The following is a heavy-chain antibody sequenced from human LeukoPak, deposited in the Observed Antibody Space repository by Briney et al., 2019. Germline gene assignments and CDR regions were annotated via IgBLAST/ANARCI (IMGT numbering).Heavy chain of an antibody. D-gene: IGHD2-21*02. J-gene: IGHJ3*02. CDR3: ARENIVVVTAIRDAFDI. Sequence: GGSLRLSCAASGFAFSSYSMNWVRQAPGKGLEWVSYISSGSSTIYYADSVKGRFTISRDNAKNSLCLQMNSLRDEDTAVYYCARENIVVVTAIRDAFDIWGQGTMVTVSS. V-gene: IGHV3-48*02. CDR1: GFAFSSYS. CDR2: ISSGSSTI.